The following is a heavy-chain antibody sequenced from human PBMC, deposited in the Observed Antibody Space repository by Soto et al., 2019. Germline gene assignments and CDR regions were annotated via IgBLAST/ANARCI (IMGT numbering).Heavy chain of an antibody. CDR3: ARGKHRWVAVAGTADLDY. Sequence: QVQLVQSGAEVKKPGASVKVSCKASGYTFTSYAMHWVRQAPGQRLEWMGWINAGNGNTKYSQKFQGRVTITRDTSASTAYMELSSLRSEDTAVYYCARGKHRWVAVAGTADLDYWGQGTLVTVSS. J-gene: IGHJ4*02. CDR2: INAGNGNT. CDR1: GYTFTSYA. V-gene: IGHV1-3*01. D-gene: IGHD6-19*01.